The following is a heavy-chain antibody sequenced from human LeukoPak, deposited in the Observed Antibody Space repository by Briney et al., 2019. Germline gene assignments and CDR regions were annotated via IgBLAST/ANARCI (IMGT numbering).Heavy chain of an antibody. CDR1: GFTFSSYG. Sequence: GGSLRLSCAASGFTFSSYGMHWVRQAPGKGLEWVAFIRYDGSNKYYADSVKGRFTISRDNSKNTLYLQMNSLRAEDTAVYYCARQLAGIRPFDYWGQGTLVTVSS. CDR2: IRYDGSNK. CDR3: ARQLAGIRPFDY. J-gene: IGHJ4*02. V-gene: IGHV3-30*02. D-gene: IGHD1-1*01.